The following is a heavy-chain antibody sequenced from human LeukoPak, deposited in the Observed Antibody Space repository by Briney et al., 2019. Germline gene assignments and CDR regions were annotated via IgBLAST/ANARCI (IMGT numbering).Heavy chain of an antibody. Sequence: SETLSLTCTVSGGSISSSSYYWGWIRQPPGKGLEWIGSIYYSGSTYYNPSLKSRVTMSVDTSKNQFSLKLSSVTAADTAVYYCARHPTGGYYYDSSGLGSNWFDPWGQGTLVIVSS. CDR2: IYYSGST. V-gene: IGHV4-39*01. CDR3: ARHPTGGYYYDSSGLGSNWFDP. J-gene: IGHJ5*02. D-gene: IGHD3-22*01. CDR1: GGSISSSSYY.